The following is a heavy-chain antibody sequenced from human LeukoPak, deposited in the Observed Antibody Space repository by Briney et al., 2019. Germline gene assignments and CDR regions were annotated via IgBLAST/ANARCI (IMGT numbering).Heavy chain of an antibody. CDR2: IYYSGSS. CDR3: ARFPDDRLNGRAFDI. D-gene: IGHD1-1*01. V-gene: IGHV4-31*03. J-gene: IGHJ3*02. Sequence: ASETLSLTCTVSGGSINNGGYYWSWIRQHPGKGLEWIGYIYYSGSSYYNPSLRSRVTISVDTSKNQFSLKLSSVTAADTAVYYCARFPDDRLNGRAFDIWGQGTMVTVSS. CDR1: GGSINNGGYY.